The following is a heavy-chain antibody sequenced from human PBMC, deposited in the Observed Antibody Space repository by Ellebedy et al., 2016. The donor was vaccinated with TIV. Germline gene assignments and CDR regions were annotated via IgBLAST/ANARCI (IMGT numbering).Heavy chain of an antibody. V-gene: IGHV3-7*02. CDR1: EFSFSSSW. CDR3: ASAYYDSSGYFVGDAFDI. D-gene: IGHD3-22*01. J-gene: IGHJ3*02. CDR2: MNPDGSQI. Sequence: GGSLRLSXAASEFSFSSSWMNWVRQAPGKGLEWVAAMNPDGSQIGYVDSVKGRFTISRDNARNSLYLQMDSLRAEDTAVYYCASAYYDSSGYFVGDAFDIWGQGTMVTVSS.